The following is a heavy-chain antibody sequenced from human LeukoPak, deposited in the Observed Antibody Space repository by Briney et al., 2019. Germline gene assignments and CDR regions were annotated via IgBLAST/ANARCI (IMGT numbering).Heavy chain of an antibody. CDR1: GDSVSGSPAV. D-gene: IGHD3-10*01. J-gene: IGHJ4*02. CDR3: ARGAVRGGTNFDY. CDR2: AYYRSKWFI. Sequence: SQTLSLTCAISGDSVSGSPAVWNWIRQSPSRGLEWLGRAYYRSKWFIDYALSVKGRITITPDTFKNQFSLQLNSVTAEDTAVYYCARGAVRGGTNFDYWGQGTLVTVSS. V-gene: IGHV6-1*01.